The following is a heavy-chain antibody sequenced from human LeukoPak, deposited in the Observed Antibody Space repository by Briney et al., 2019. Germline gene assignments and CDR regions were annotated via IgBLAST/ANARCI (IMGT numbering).Heavy chain of an antibody. Sequence: SETLSLTCAVYGGSFSGYYWSWIRQPPGKGLEWIGEINHSGSTNYNPSLKSRVTISVDTSKNKFSLKLSSVTAADTAVYYCASLRGPRYYYYYMDVWGKGTTVTVSS. CDR3: ASLRGPRYYYYYMDV. CDR2: INHSGST. D-gene: IGHD3-10*01. J-gene: IGHJ6*03. V-gene: IGHV4-34*01. CDR1: GGSFSGYY.